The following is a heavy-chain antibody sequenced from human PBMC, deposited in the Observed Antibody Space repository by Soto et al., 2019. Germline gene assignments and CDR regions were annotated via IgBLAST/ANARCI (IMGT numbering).Heavy chain of an antibody. CDR2: IYPDDSDT. Sequence: PGASLKISCKGSGYTFTNYWIAWVRQMPGKGLEWMGIIYPDDSDTRYSPSFQGQVTISADKSIDTAYLQWSSLKASDTAMYYCARRAGSSLYLQYGLDVWGQGTTVTVSS. CDR1: GYTFTNYW. J-gene: IGHJ6*02. V-gene: IGHV5-51*01. CDR3: ARRAGSSLYLQYGLDV. D-gene: IGHD2-2*01.